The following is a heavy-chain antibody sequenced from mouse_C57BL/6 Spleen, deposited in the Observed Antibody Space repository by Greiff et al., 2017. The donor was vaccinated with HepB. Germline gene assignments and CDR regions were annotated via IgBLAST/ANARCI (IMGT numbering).Heavy chain of an antibody. CDR1: GYTFTSYW. CDR2: IYPSDSET. J-gene: IGHJ4*01. CDR3: ARGHHYYAMDY. V-gene: IGHV1-61*01. Sequence: QVQLQQPGAELVRPGSSVKLSCKASGYTFTSYWMDWVKQRPGQGLEWIGNIYPSDSETHYNQKFKGKATLTVDKSSSTAYKQLSSLTSKDSAVYYCARGHHYYAMDYWGQGTSVTVSS.